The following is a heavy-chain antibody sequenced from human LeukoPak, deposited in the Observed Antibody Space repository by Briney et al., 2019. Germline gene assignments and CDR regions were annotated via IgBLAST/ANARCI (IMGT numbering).Heavy chain of an antibody. D-gene: IGHD3-10*01. V-gene: IGHV1-46*01. J-gene: IGHJ4*02. CDR1: GYTFTNYY. CDR2: IHPNDGDT. CDR3: ATYTQSGAQGVSDY. Sequence: ASVKVSCKASGYTFTNYYMHWVRQAPGQGLEWMGLIHPNDGDTKYTQEFQDRVTMTRDTSTSTVYMELSSLRSEDTAVYYCATYTQSGAQGVSDYWGQGTLVTISS.